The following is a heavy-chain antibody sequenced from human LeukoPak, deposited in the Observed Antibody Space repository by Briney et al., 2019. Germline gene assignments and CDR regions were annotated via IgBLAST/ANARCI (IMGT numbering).Heavy chain of an antibody. CDR2: ISWNSGSI. CDR1: GFTFDDYA. V-gene: IGHV3-9*01. D-gene: IGHD4-23*01. J-gene: IGHJ6*03. Sequence: GGSLRLSCAASGFTFDDYAMHWVRHAPGKGLEWVSGISWNSGSIGYADSVKGRFTISRDNAKNSLYLQMNSLRAEDTAVYYCARDRAVVTAGDYYYYMDVWGKGTTVTVSS. CDR3: ARDRAVVTAGDYYYYMDV.